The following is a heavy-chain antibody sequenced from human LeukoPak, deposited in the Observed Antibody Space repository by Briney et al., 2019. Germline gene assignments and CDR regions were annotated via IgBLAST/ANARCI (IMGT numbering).Heavy chain of an antibody. D-gene: IGHD6-13*01. CDR1: GYTFTSYD. Sequence: GASVKVSCKTSGYTFTSYDIDWVRQATGQGLEWMGWMNPNSGNTGYGQKFQGRVTMTRNTSISTAYMELSSLRSEDTAVYYCARTESSWYLDWFDPWGQGTPVTASS. CDR3: ARTESSWYLDWFDP. J-gene: IGHJ5*02. V-gene: IGHV1-8*01. CDR2: MNPNSGNT.